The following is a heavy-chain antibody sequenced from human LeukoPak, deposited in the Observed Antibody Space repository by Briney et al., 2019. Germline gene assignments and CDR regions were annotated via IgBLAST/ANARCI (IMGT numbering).Heavy chain of an antibody. CDR2: IIPIFGTA. CDR1: GGTVSSYA. CDR3: ARDGRTVGYFDY. V-gene: IGHV1-69*13. J-gene: IGHJ4*02. D-gene: IGHD1-14*01. Sequence: ASVKASCKASGGTVSSYAISWVRQAPGHGLEWMGGIIPIFGTANYAQKFQGRVTITADESTSTAYMELSSLRSEDTGVYYCARDGRTVGYFDYWGQGTLVTVSS.